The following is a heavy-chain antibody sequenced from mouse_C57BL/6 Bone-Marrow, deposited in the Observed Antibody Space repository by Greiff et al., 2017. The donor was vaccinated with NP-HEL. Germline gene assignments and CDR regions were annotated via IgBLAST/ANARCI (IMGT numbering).Heavy chain of an antibody. D-gene: IGHD1-1*01. V-gene: IGHV6-6*01. CDR3: TRRGFYGSLFDY. Sequence: EVQLQQSGGGLVQPGGSMKLSCAASGFTFSDAWMDWVRQSPEKGLEWVAEIRNKANNHATYYAESVKGRFTISRDDSKSSVYLQMNSLRAEDTGIYYCTRRGFYGSLFDYWGQGTTLTVSS. J-gene: IGHJ2*01. CDR1: GFTFSDAW. CDR2: IRNKANNHAT.